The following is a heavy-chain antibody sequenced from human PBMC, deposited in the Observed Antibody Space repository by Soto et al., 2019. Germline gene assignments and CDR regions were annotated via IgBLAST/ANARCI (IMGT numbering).Heavy chain of an antibody. CDR1: GYTFTNYG. Sequence: QVQLVQSGAEVNKPGASVKGSCKASGYTFTNYGVSWLRQAPGQGLEWMGWIIAYNGNTNYAQKLQGRVTMTTYTSTSPAYMELRSLRSDDTAVYYCARQPTTSEGEYFDYWGQGTLITVSS. D-gene: IGHD1-1*01. CDR2: IIAYNGNT. CDR3: ARQPTTSEGEYFDY. V-gene: IGHV1-18*01. J-gene: IGHJ4*02.